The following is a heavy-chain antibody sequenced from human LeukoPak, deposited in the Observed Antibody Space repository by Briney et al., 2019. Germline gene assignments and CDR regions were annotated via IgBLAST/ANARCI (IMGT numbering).Heavy chain of an antibody. J-gene: IGHJ4*02. V-gene: IGHV4-31*03. Sequence: PSQTLSLTCTVSGGSISSGGYYWRWIRQHPGKGLEWIGYIYYSGSTYYNPSLKSRVTISVDTSKNQFSLKLSSVTAADTAVYYCARDSEGGSHGYWGQGTLVTVSS. CDR2: IYYSGST. CDR1: GGSISSGGYY. CDR3: ARDSEGGSHGY. D-gene: IGHD1-26*01.